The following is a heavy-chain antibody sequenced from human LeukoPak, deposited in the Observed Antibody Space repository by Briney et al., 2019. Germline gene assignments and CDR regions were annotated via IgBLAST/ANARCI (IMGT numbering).Heavy chain of an antibody. CDR2: ISGSGGST. V-gene: IGHV3-23*01. CDR3: AKDTDTANYRGYYYYGMDV. Sequence: GGSLRLSCAASGFSFSSSAMSWVRQAPGKGLEWVSAISGSGGSTYYADSVKGRFTISRDNSKNTLYLQMNSLRAEDTAVYYCAKDTDTANYRGYYYYGMDVWGQGTTVTVSS. J-gene: IGHJ6*02. CDR1: GFSFSSSA. D-gene: IGHD5-18*01.